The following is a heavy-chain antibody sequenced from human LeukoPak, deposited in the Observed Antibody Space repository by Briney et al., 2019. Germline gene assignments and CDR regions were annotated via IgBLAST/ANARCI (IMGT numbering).Heavy chain of an antibody. J-gene: IGHJ4*02. CDR2: ISWNSGSI. CDR3: AKADSGSYSLSCFDY. D-gene: IGHD1-26*01. CDR1: GFTFDDYA. V-gene: IGHV3-9*01. Sequence: GGSLRLSCAASGFTFDDYAMHWVRQAPGKGLEWVSGISWNSGSIGYADSVKGRFTISRDNAKNSLYLQMNSLRAEDTALYYCAKADSGSYSLSCFDYWGQGTLVTVSS.